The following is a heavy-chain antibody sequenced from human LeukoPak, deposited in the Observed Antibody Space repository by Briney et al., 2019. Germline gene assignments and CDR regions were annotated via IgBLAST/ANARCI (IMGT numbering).Heavy chain of an antibody. CDR2: INHSGST. V-gene: IGHV4-34*01. CDR3: ARGPTRRGYSSGLFPAGGDY. D-gene: IGHD5-18*01. J-gene: IGHJ4*02. CDR1: GGSFSGYY. Sequence: SETLSLTCAVYGGSFSGYYWSWIRQPPGKGLEWIGEINHSGSTNYNPSLKSRVTISVDTSKNQFSLKLSSVTAADTAVYYCARGPTRRGYSSGLFPAGGDYWGQGTLVTVSS.